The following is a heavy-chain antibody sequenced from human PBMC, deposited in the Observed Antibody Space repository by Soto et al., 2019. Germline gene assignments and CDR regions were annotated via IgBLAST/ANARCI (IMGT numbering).Heavy chain of an antibody. Sequence: GGSLRLSCAASGFTFKNYYMTWIRQAPGKGLEWVSYISDSGSSIYYADSVKGRFTISRDNAKNSLLLEMNSLRGEDTAVYFCARQYSSMLDLWRQGTLVTVSS. D-gene: IGHD6-13*01. J-gene: IGHJ4*02. V-gene: IGHV3-11*01. CDR2: ISDSGSSI. CDR1: GFTFKNYY. CDR3: ARQYSSMLDL.